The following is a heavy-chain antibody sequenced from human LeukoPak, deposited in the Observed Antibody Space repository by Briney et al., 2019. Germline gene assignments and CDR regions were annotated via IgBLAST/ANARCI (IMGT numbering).Heavy chain of an antibody. Sequence: SETLSLTCTVSGGSISSYYWSWIRQPAGKGLEWIGRIYTSGSTNYNPSLKSRVTISVDTSKNQFSLKLSSVTAADTAVYYCARGYYGDYFYYYYYMDVWGKGTAVTVSS. J-gene: IGHJ6*03. CDR3: ARGYYGDYFYYYYYMDV. D-gene: IGHD4-17*01. V-gene: IGHV4-4*07. CDR2: IYTSGST. CDR1: GGSISSYY.